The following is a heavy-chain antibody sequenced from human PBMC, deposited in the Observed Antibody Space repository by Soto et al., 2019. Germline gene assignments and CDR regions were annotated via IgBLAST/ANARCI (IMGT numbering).Heavy chain of an antibody. CDR3: ARQVGEVGYCIKGVCGRDF. J-gene: IGHJ6*02. V-gene: IGHV5-51*01. Sequence: GESLKISCKGPADDFVSYRIGWVRQVSGKGLEWIGHVRPGDSETRYGPSFHGHVSISADKSISTVYLQWTNLKASDTGVYYCARQVGEVGYCIKGVCGRDFWGQGPTVTVS. D-gene: IGHD2-8*01. CDR2: VRPGDSET. CDR1: ADDFVSYR.